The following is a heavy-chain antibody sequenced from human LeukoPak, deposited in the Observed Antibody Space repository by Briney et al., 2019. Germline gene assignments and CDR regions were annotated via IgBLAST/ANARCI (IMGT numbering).Heavy chain of an antibody. V-gene: IGHV1-18*01. CDR2: ISTYSGST. Sequence: GASVKVSCKASGYTFTSYGISWVRQASGQGLEWMGWISTYSGSTNHAQKFQGRVTMTTDTSTSTAYMELRSLRSDDTAVYYCVRQFSSGWYDYWGQGTLVTVSS. D-gene: IGHD6-19*01. J-gene: IGHJ4*02. CDR3: VRQFSSGWYDY. CDR1: GYTFTSYG.